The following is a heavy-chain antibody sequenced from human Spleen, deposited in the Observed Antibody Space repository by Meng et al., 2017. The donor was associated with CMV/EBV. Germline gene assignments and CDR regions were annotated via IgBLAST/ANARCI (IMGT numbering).Heavy chain of an antibody. CDR3: ARGQRSYYDFWTGGQNAFYFDY. D-gene: IGHD3-3*01. V-gene: IGHV4-59*12. J-gene: IGHJ4*02. CDR2: IYYSGST. Sequence: SETLSLTCTVSGGSISSYYWSWIRQPPGKGLEWIGYIYYSGSTNYNPSLKSRVTISVDTSKNQFSLKLSSVTAADTAVYFCARGQRSYYDFWTGGQNAFYFDYWGRGTLVTVSS. CDR1: GGSISSYY.